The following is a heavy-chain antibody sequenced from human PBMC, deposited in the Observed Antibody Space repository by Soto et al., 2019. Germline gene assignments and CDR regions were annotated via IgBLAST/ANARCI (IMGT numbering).Heavy chain of an antibody. D-gene: IGHD1-26*01. CDR3: AKAGRGNYYFED. CDR1: GFTFNTYA. V-gene: IGHV3-23*01. Sequence: EVQLLESGGGLVQPGGSLRLSCAASGFTFNTYAMSWVRQAQGKGLEWVSGISNSAISTYYADSVKGRFTISRYNSKNTLYLQMNSLRAEDTAVYYCAKAGRGNYYFEDWGQGTLVTVSS. J-gene: IGHJ4*02. CDR2: ISNSAIST.